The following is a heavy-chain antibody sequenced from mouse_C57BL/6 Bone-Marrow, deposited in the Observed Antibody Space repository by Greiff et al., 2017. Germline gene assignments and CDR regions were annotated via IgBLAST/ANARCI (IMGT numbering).Heavy chain of an antibody. J-gene: IGHJ2*01. CDR1: GYTFTSYW. D-gene: IGHD1-1*01. CDR3: AREGTVVGFDY. Sequence: QVQLQQPGAELVMPGASVKLSCKASGYTFTSYWMHWVKQRPGQGLEWIGEIDPSDSYTNYNQKFKGKSTLTVDKSSSTAYMQLSSLTSEDSAVYYGAREGTVVGFDYWGQGTTLTVSS. CDR2: IDPSDSYT. V-gene: IGHV1-69*01.